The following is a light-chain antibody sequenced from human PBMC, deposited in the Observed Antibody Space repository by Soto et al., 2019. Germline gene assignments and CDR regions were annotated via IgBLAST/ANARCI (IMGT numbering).Light chain of an antibody. J-gene: IGKJ4*01. Sequence: DIQMTQSPSSLSASVGDRVTITCQASHDIKKYLNWYQQKAHKVPKLLIHDASTLPTVVPSRFTGSGSVTDFTLTITSLQPEDVATYYCQQFDDLPLTFGGGTKVDI. CDR1: HDIKKY. CDR2: DAS. V-gene: IGKV1-33*01. CDR3: QQFDDLPLT.